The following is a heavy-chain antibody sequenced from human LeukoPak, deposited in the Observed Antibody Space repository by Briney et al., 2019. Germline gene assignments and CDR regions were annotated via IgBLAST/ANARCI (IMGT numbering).Heavy chain of an antibody. D-gene: IGHD2-15*01. CDR1: GGSFSGYH. CDR2: INHSGST. CDR3: ARGVWAGSATWSDY. J-gene: IGHJ4*02. V-gene: IGHV4-34*01. Sequence: PSETLSLTCAVYGGSFSGYHFSWIRQPPGKGLEWIGEINHSGSTYYNPSLKSRVTISVDTSKNQFSLKLSSVTAADTAVYYCARGVWAGSATWSDYWGQGTLVTVSS.